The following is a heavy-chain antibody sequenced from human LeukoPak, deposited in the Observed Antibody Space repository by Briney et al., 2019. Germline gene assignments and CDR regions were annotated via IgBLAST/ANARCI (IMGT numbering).Heavy chain of an antibody. CDR3: AKGDSGPPRGFGYFDY. Sequence: GGSLRLSCAASGFTFSSYAMSWVRQAPGKGLEWVSAISGSGGSTYYADSVKGRFTISRDNSKNTLYLQMNSLRAEDTAVYYCAKGDSGPPRGFGYFDYWGQGTLVTVSP. D-gene: IGHD5-12*01. J-gene: IGHJ4*02. CDR2: ISGSGGST. CDR1: GFTFSSYA. V-gene: IGHV3-23*01.